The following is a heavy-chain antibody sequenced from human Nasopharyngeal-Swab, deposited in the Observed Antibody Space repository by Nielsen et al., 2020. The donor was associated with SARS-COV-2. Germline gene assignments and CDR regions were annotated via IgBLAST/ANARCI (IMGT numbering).Heavy chain of an antibody. V-gene: IGHV1-18*01. J-gene: IGHJ4*02. Sequence: ASVKVSCKASGYTFTSYGISWVRQAPGQGLGWMGWISAYNGNTNYALNFQGRVTMTADTSTNTAYMELRSLRYDDTAVYYCARDPGAATLDYWGQGSLVTVPS. CDR3: ARDPGAATLDY. D-gene: IGHD3-10*01. CDR1: GYTFTSYG. CDR2: ISAYNGNT.